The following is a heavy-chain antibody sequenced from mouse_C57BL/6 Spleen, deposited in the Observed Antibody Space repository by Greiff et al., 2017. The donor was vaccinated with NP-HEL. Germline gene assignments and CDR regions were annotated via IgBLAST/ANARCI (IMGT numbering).Heavy chain of an antibody. V-gene: IGHV1-47*01. CDR2: FHPYNDDT. Sequence: VQLQQSGAELVKPGASVKMSCKASGYTFTTYPIEWMKQNHGKSLEWIGNFHPYNDDTKYNEKFKDKATLTVEKSSSTVYVELSRLTSDDSAVYYCARGRNYYGSSYWYFGVWGTGTTVTVSS. J-gene: IGHJ1*03. CDR1: GYTFTTYP. D-gene: IGHD1-1*01. CDR3: ARGRNYYGSSYWYFGV.